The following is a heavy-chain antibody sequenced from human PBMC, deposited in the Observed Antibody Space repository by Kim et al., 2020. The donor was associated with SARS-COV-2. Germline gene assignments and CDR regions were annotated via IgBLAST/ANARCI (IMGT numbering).Heavy chain of an antibody. CDR2: IIPIFGTA. CDR3: ARGLWGRGTTYYYAMDV. J-gene: IGHJ6*02. D-gene: IGHD5-18*01. Sequence: SVKVSCKASGGTFSSYAISWVRQAPGQGLEWMGGIIPIFGTANYAQKFQGRVTITADESTSTAYMEMSSLRSEDTAVYYCARGLWGRGTTYYYAMDVWGPGTTVTVSS. CDR1: GGTFSSYA. V-gene: IGHV1-69*13.